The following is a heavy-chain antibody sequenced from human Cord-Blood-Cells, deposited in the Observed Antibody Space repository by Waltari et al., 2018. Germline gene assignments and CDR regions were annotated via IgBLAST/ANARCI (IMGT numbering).Heavy chain of an antibody. CDR3: ARDRHCSGGSCYSAWFDP. CDR1: GYPFTSYG. D-gene: IGHD2-15*01. J-gene: IGHJ5*02. Sequence: QVQLVQSGAEVKKPGASVKVSCKAYGYPFTSYGISWVRRAPGQGLEWMGWISAYNGNTNYAQKLQGRVTMTTDTSTSTAYMELRSLRSDDTAVYYCARDRHCSGGSCYSAWFDPWGQGTLVTVSS. CDR2: ISAYNGNT. V-gene: IGHV1-18*01.